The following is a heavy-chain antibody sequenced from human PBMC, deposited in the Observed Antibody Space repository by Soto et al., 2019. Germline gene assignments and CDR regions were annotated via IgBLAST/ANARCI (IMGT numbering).Heavy chain of an antibody. CDR3: ARSDGRY. CDR1: GGSFSGFY. V-gene: IGHV4-59*01. J-gene: IGHJ4*02. CDR2: IYYSGST. Sequence: SETLSLTCAVYGGSFSGFYWSWIRQPPGKGLEWIGYIYYSGSTNYNPSLKSRVTISVDTSKNQFSLKLSSVTAADTAVYYCARSDGRYWGQGTLVTVSS.